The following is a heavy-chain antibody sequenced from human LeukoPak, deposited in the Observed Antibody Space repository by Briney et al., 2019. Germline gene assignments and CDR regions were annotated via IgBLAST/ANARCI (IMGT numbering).Heavy chain of an antibody. CDR1: GYTFASYG. V-gene: IGHV1-18*01. Sequence: ASVKVSCKASGYTFASYGISWVRQAPGQGLEWMGWISAYNGNTNYAQKLQGRVTMTTDTSTSTAYMELRSLRSDDTAVYYCARSVDIVATIRSFDYWGQGTLVTVSS. CDR3: ARSVDIVATIRSFDY. CDR2: ISAYNGNT. D-gene: IGHD5-12*01. J-gene: IGHJ4*02.